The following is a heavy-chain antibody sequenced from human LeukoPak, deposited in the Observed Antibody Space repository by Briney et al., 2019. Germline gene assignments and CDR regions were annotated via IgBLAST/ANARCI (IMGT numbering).Heavy chain of an antibody. Sequence: SETLSLTCTVSGGSISSSSYYWGWIRQPPGKGLEWIGSIYYSGSTYYNPSLKSRVTISVDTSKNQFSLKLSSVTAADTAVYYCARDIGSSSWYLHWFDPWGQGTLVTVSS. J-gene: IGHJ5*02. CDR2: IYYSGST. D-gene: IGHD6-13*01. V-gene: IGHV4-39*07. CDR1: GGSISSSSYY. CDR3: ARDIGSSSWYLHWFDP.